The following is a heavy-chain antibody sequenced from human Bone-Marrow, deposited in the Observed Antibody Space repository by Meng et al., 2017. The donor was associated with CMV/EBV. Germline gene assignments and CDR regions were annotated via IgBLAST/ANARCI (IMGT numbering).Heavy chain of an antibody. V-gene: IGHV4-39*07. CDR3: ARDSSDILTGSFDY. D-gene: IGHD3-9*01. J-gene: IGHJ4*02. CDR1: DGSIRSNTYY. Sequence: SETLSLTCTVSDGSIRSNTYYWGWIRQPPGKGLEWIGEIYHSGSTNYNPSLKSRVTISVDKSKNQFSLKLSSVTAADTAVYYCARDSSDILTGSFDYWGQGTLVTVSS. CDR2: IYHSGST.